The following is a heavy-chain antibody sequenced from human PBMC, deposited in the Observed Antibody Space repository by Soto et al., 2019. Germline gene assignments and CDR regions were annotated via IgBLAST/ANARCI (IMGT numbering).Heavy chain of an antibody. J-gene: IGHJ5*02. CDR3: ARHSVRAAALNWFDP. CDR2: IYYSGST. D-gene: IGHD6-13*01. CDR1: GGSISSSSYY. Sequence: QLQLQESGPGLVKPSETLSLTCTVSGGSISSSSYYCGWIRQPPGKGLEWIGSIYYSGSTYYNPSLKSRVTISVDTAKNHFSLELISVTAADTAVYYCARHSVRAAALNWFDPWGQGTLVTVSS. V-gene: IGHV4-39*01.